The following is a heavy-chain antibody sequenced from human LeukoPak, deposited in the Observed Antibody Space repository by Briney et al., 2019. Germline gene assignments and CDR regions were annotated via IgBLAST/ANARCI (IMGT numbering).Heavy chain of an antibody. Sequence: ASVKVSCKASGYTFTSYGISWVRQAPGHGLEWMGWISAYNGNTNYAQKLQGRVTMTTDTSTSTAYMELRSLRSDDTAVYYCARDLSGSHYYYGMDVWGQGTTVTVSS. CDR3: ARDLSGSHYYYGMDV. V-gene: IGHV1-18*01. J-gene: IGHJ6*02. D-gene: IGHD5-12*01. CDR2: ISAYNGNT. CDR1: GYTFTSYG.